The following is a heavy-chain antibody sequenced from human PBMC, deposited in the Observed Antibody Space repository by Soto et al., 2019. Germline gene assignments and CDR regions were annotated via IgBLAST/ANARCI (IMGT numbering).Heavy chain of an antibody. V-gene: IGHV1-69*01. CDR1: GGTFSSYA. D-gene: IGHD2-2*01. CDR3: ARAIVVVPAAIGASYYYYGMDV. Sequence: QVQLVQSGAEVKKPGSSVKVSCKASGGTFSSYAISWVRQAPGQGLEWMGGIIPIFGTANYAQKFQGRVTITADESTSTVYMELSSLRSEDTAVYYCARAIVVVPAAIGASYYYYGMDVWGQGTTVTVSS. CDR2: IIPIFGTA. J-gene: IGHJ6*02.